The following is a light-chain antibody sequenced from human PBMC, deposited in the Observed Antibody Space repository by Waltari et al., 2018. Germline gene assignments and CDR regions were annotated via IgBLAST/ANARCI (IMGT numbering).Light chain of an antibody. Sequence: NFMLTQPHSVSESPGQPVTISCTGSSGSIARNYVQGYQSRPGSAPTTVIYEDNQRPSGVPDRFSGSIDSSSNSASLTISGLKTEDEADYYCQSYDSSSWVFGGGTKLTVL. CDR1: SGSIARNY. V-gene: IGLV6-57*02. J-gene: IGLJ2*01. CDR2: EDN. CDR3: QSYDSSSWV.